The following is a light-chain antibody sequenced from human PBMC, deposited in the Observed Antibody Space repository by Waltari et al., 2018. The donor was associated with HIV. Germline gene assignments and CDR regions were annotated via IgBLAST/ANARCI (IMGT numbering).Light chain of an antibody. Sequence: SYELTQPPSVSVSPGQTARITCSGDALPRKYAFWYQQKSGQAAVVVIYEDNRRPSGIPERFSGSSSGTMATLTISGAQVEDEGDYYCYSTDDSGNPLAVFGGGTQLTVL. CDR1: ALPRKY. V-gene: IGLV3-10*01. CDR3: YSTDDSGNPLAV. J-gene: IGLJ7*01. CDR2: EDN.